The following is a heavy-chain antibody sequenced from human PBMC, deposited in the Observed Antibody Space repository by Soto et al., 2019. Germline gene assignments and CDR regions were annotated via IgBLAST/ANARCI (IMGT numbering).Heavy chain of an antibody. V-gene: IGHV3-21*01. D-gene: IGHD3-10*01. Sequence: GVLSLSCAASVFTFSSYSVNWVRQAPGEGLEWVSSISSSSSCIYYADSVKGRFTISRDNAKNSLYLQMNSLRAEDTAVYYCARGLVRWFEELFQNPYRGMDVCGQGTTVTVSS. CDR1: VFTFSSYS. CDR3: ARGLVRWFEELFQNPYRGMDV. CDR2: ISSSSSCI. J-gene: IGHJ6*02.